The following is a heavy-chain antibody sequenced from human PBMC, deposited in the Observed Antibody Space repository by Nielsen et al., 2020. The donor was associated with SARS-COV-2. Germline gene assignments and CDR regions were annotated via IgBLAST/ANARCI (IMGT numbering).Heavy chain of an antibody. Sequence: GESLKISCAASGFTFSSNGMHWVRQAPGKGLEWVAVISYDGSNKYYADSVKGRFTISRDNSKNTLYLQMNSLRAEDTAVYYCAKGGGRQWLVHGYWGQGTLVTVSS. CDR3: AKGGGRQWLVHGY. V-gene: IGHV3-30*18. D-gene: IGHD6-19*01. CDR2: ISYDGSNK. J-gene: IGHJ4*02. CDR1: GFTFSSNG.